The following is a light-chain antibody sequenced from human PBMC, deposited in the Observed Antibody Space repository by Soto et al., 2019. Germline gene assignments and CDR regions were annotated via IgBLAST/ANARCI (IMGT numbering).Light chain of an antibody. CDR3: ETWDSNTHV. CDR1: SGHSSYI. Sequence: QSVLTQSSSASASLGSSVKLTCTLSSGHSSYIIAWHQQQPGKAPRYLMKLEGSGNYNRGSGVPDRFSGSSSGADRYLTIFNLQFEDEADYYCETWDSNTHVFGTGTKVTVL. CDR2: LEGSGNY. V-gene: IGLV4-60*02. J-gene: IGLJ1*01.